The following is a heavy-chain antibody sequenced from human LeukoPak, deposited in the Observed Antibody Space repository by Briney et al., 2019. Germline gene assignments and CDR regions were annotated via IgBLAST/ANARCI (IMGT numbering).Heavy chain of an antibody. CDR3: ARVGPWVNPDYYYNYMGV. CDR1: SFTFSSYS. J-gene: IGHJ6*03. CDR2: ISSSSSYI. V-gene: IGHV3-21*01. D-gene: IGHD1-14*01. Sequence: GGSLRLSCAASSFTFSSYSMDWVRQAPGKGLEWVSSISSSSSYIYYADSVKGRFTISRDNAKNSLYLQMNSLRAEDTAVYYCARVGPWVNPDYYYNYMGVWGKGTTVTVSS.